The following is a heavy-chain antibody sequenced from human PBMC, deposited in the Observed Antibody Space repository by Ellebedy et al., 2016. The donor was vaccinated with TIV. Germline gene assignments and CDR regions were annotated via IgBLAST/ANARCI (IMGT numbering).Heavy chain of an antibody. D-gene: IGHD4-17*01. CDR3: AKRYHYGDYVGYYYYGMDV. V-gene: IGHV3-21*04. Sequence: GESLKISCAASGFTFSSYSMNWVRQAPGKGLEWVSSISSSSSYIYYADSVKGRFTISRDNAKNSLYLQMNSLRAEDTAVYYCAKRYHYGDYVGYYYYGMDVWGQGTTVTVSS. CDR2: ISSSSSYI. CDR1: GFTFSSYS. J-gene: IGHJ6*02.